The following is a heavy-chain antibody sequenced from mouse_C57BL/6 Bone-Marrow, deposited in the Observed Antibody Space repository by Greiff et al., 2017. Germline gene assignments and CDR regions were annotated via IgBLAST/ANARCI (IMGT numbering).Heavy chain of an antibody. J-gene: IGHJ2*01. CDR1: GYTFTSYW. D-gene: IGHD2-5*01. CDR3: ALYFSNRDY. Sequence: QVQLQQPGAELVMPGASVKLSCKASGYTFTSYWMHWVKQRPGQGLEWIGEIDPSDSYTNYNQKFKGKSTLTVDKSSSTAYMQLSSLTSEDSAVYYRALYFSNRDYWGQGTALTVSS. CDR2: IDPSDSYT. V-gene: IGHV1-69*01.